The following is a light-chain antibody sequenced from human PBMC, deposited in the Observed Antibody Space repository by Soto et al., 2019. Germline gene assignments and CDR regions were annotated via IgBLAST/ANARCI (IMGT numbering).Light chain of an antibody. Sequence: QSALTQPASVSGSPGQSITISCTGTSSDVGGYTYVSWYQQHPGKAPKLMIYQVSNRPSGISNRFSGSKSGNTASLTISGLQTEDEADYYCRSYTSSNTRVFGGGTKVTVL. CDR3: RSYTSSNTRV. V-gene: IGLV2-14*01. CDR2: QVS. J-gene: IGLJ3*02. CDR1: SSDVGGYTY.